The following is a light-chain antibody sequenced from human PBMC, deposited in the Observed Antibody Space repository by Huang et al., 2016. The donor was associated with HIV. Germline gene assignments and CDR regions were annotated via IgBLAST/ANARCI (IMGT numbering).Light chain of an antibody. V-gene: IGKV1-39*01. J-gene: IGKJ2*01. CDR3: QQGYNSPYT. CDR2: AGS. Sequence: DIQLTQSPSSLSASVGDRVTITCRASQTINTYLNWYQQKPGKAPKLLIYAGSSLQSGVPSRFSGSGSGTDFTLTINSLQREDFATYFCQQGYNSPYTFGQGTKLDIK. CDR1: QTINTY.